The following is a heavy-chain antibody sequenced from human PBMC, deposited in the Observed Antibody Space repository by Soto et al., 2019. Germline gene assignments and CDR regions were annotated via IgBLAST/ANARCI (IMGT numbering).Heavy chain of an antibody. Sequence: PSETLSLTCAVSGYSISSGYYWGWIRQPPGKGLEWIGSIYHSGSTYYNPSLKSRVTMSVDTSKNQFSLKLSSVTAADTAVYYCARGGSGSYRYYYYGMDVWGQGTTVTVSS. D-gene: IGHD3-10*01. CDR1: GYSISSGYY. CDR3: ARGGSGSYRYYYYGMDV. CDR2: IYHSGST. V-gene: IGHV4-38-2*01. J-gene: IGHJ6*02.